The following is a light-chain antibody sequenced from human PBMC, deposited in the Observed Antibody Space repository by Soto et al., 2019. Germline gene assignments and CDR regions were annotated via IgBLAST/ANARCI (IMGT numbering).Light chain of an antibody. J-gene: IGKJ5*01. CDR2: DAS. CDR1: QSVSSY. V-gene: IGKV3-11*01. Sequence: EIVLTQSPATLSLSPGERATISCRASQSVSSYLAWYQQKPGQAPRLLIYDASNRATGIPARFSGSGSGTDFTFTISSLEPEDFAVYYCQQRSNWPPTFGQGTRLEIK. CDR3: QQRSNWPPT.